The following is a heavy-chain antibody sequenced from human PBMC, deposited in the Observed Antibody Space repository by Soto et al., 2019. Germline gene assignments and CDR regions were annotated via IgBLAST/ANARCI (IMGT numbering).Heavy chain of an antibody. CDR2: ISAYNSNI. CDR3: ARGHDILTGWKLTF. J-gene: IGHJ4*02. D-gene: IGHD3-9*01. CDR1: GYDFTNYG. Sequence: QVRLVQSGAEVKKPGASVKVSCKTYGYDFTNYGINWVRQAPGQGLEWMGWISAYNSNIVYAQNFRGRATLTTDTSTGSAYMELRSLRSDDTAVYYCARGHDILTGWKLTFWGQGTLVTVSS. V-gene: IGHV1-18*01.